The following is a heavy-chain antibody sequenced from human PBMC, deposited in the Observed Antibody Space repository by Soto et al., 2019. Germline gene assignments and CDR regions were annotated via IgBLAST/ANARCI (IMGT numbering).Heavy chain of an antibody. CDR1: GFTFSNAW. CDR2: IRKIIDGGAV. CDR3: TTVGVGGLEPPGMDV. J-gene: IGHJ6*04. V-gene: IGHV3-15*01. D-gene: IGHD1-1*01. Sequence: EVQLVESGGDLVKPGGSLRLSCAASGFTFSNAWISWIRQAPGRGLEWIGRIRKIIDGGAVDYVAPVEGRFTISRDDSEDTAYLQMNSLRTDDTAIYYCTTVGVGGLEPPGMDVWGKGNTVIVSS.